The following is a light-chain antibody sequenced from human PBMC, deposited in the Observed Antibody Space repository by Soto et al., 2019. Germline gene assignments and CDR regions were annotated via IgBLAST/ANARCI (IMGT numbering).Light chain of an antibody. CDR2: DAA. Sequence: EIVLTQSPGTLSLSPGERATLSCTASQSFGNIYLAWFQQRPGQAPRLLIYDAANRATGVPGRFSGSGSWTDFTPTIIGLEPEDSAVYYCQQYGSSPPGYTFGQGTRLEIK. V-gene: IGKV3-20*01. CDR1: QSFGNIY. J-gene: IGKJ2*01. CDR3: QQYGSSPPGYT.